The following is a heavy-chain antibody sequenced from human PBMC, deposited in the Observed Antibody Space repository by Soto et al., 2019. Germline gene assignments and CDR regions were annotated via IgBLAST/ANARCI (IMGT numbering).Heavy chain of an antibody. Sequence: GGSLRLSCAASEFTFDKYYMTWVRQAPGKGPEWVANIKPDGSEQYYVDSVKGRFTISRDNANNSLYLQMNSLRAEDTAVYFYTSGNCNYYYGFAVGGELTT. CDR3: TSGNCNYYYGFAV. CDR2: IKPDGSEQ. V-gene: IGHV3-7*01. D-gene: IGHD2-15*01. CDR1: EFTFDKYY. J-gene: IGHJ6*02.